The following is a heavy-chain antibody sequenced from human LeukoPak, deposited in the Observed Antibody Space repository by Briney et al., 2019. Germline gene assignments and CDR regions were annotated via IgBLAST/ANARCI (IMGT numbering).Heavy chain of an antibody. CDR3: AREPEYSGSYFYY. CDR1: GGTFSSYA. V-gene: IGHV1-69*05. CDR2: IIPIFGTA. Sequence: AASVKASCKASGGTFSSYAISWVRQAPGQGLEWMGGIIPIFGTANYAQKFQGRVTITTDESTSTAYMELSSLRSEDTAVYYCAREPEYSGSYFYYWGQGTLVTVSS. D-gene: IGHD1-26*01. J-gene: IGHJ4*02.